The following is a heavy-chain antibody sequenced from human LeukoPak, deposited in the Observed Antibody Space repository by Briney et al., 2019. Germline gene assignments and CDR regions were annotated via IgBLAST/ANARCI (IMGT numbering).Heavy chain of an antibody. J-gene: IGHJ4*02. V-gene: IGHV3-23*01. CDR1: RFTFSSYA. Sequence: PGGSLRLSCAASRFTFSSYAMSWVRQAPGRGLEWVSTIGGTGDRTYYADSVKGRFTISRYNSMDTLFLQMNSLKAEDTAVYYCAKDPVVYHGGSGWHYFDYWGQGTLVTVSS. CDR2: IGGTGDRT. CDR3: AKDPVVYHGGSGWHYFDY. D-gene: IGHD6-19*01.